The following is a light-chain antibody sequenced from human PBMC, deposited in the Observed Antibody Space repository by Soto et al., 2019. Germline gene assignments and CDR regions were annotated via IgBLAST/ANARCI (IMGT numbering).Light chain of an antibody. CDR2: DVS. Sequence: QSALTQPASVSGSPGQSITIVCTGTSSDVGGYNYVSWYQQHPGSAPKLMIYDVSSRPSGVSNRFSGSKSGNTASLTISGLQAEDEADYYCSSYTSSFKLAVFGSGTKVTVL. V-gene: IGLV2-14*03. CDR3: SSYTSSFKLAV. J-gene: IGLJ1*01. CDR1: SSDVGGYNY.